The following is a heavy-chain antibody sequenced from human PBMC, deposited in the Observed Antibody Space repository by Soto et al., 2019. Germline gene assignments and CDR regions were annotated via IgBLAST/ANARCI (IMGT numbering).Heavy chain of an antibody. Sequence: GESLKISCRGSGYSFDTYWIGWVRQTPGKGLELMGIIYPGDSATRYSPSFQGQVTMSADKSISTAYLQWSSLQASDTAMYYCARNLGFGYTSHWYEGWFEPWGQGTLVTVSS. V-gene: IGHV5-51*01. CDR2: IYPGDSAT. CDR1: GYSFDTYW. J-gene: IGHJ5*02. D-gene: IGHD3-10*01. CDR3: ARNLGFGYTSHWYEGWFEP.